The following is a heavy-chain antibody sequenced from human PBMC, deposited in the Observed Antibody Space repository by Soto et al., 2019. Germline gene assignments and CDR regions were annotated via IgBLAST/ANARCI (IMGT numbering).Heavy chain of an antibody. CDR3: ARAAQDLTAADY. Sequence: QVQLVQSGTEVKKPGASVKVSCKASGYTFTSYDINWVRQATGQGLEWMGWMNPHSGNTGNAQKFQGRVTMTRNTSLSTAYMELSSLRSEDTAVYYCARAAQDLTAADYWGQGTLVTVSS. J-gene: IGHJ4*02. CDR2: MNPHSGNT. D-gene: IGHD3-9*01. CDR1: GYTFTSYD. V-gene: IGHV1-8*01.